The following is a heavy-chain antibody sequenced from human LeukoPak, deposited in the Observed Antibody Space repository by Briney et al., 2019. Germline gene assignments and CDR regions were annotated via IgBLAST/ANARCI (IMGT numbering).Heavy chain of an antibody. V-gene: IGHV3-43*02. CDR3: AKGKWLRSITGWFDP. Sequence: GGSLRLSRAASGFTFDDYAMHWVRQAPGKGLEWVSLISGDGGSTYYADSVKGRFTISRDNSKNSLYLQMNSLRTEDTALYYCAKGKWLRSITGWFDPWGQGTLVTVSS. CDR2: ISGDGGST. J-gene: IGHJ5*02. CDR1: GFTFDDYA. D-gene: IGHD5-12*01.